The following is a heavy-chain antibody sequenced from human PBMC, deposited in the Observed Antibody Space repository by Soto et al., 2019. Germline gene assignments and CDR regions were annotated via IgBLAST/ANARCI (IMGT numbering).Heavy chain of an antibody. Sequence: QAHLVQSGGEVRKPGASMKVSCKTSGYTFTSHGISWVRQAPGQGLEWVGWISAYNGETRSTQKGQGRVTMTTVTYTSTAYLELRSLRSDDTAVYYCARVTYDSTGYSFDSWGQGTLVTVSS. CDR3: ARVTYDSTGYSFDS. D-gene: IGHD3-22*01. J-gene: IGHJ4*02. CDR2: ISAYNGET. CDR1: GYTFTSHG. V-gene: IGHV1-18*01.